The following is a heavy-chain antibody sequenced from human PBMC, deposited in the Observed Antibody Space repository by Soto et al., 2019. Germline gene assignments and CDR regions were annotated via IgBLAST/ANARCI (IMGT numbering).Heavy chain of an antibody. CDR2: IYYSGST. D-gene: IGHD4-4*01. V-gene: IGHV4-59*01. CDR1: GGSISSYY. J-gene: IGHJ6*03. CDR3: ARGRIFTVTDYYYYYMYV. Sequence: SETLSLTCTVSGGSISSYYWSWIRQPPGKGLEWIGYIYYSGSTNYNPSLKSRVTISVDTSKNQFSLKLSSVTAADTAVYYCARGRIFTVTDYYYYYMYVCGKGTTDTVSS.